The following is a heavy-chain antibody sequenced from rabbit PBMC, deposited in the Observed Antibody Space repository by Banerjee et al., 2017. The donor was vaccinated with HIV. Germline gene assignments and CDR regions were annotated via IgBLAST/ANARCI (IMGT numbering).Heavy chain of an antibody. J-gene: IGHJ4*01. V-gene: IGHV1S45*01. D-gene: IGHD1-1*01. CDR3: ARGGGSGVSLAYFNL. Sequence: QEQLEESGGDLVKPGASLTLTCTASGFSFSSNYYMCWVRQAPGKGLEWIACINAGSSGSAYYASWAKGRFTISKTSSATVTLQMTSLTDADTATYFCARGGGSGVSLAYFNLWGQGTLVTVS. CDR2: INAGSSGSA. CDR1: GFSFSSNYY.